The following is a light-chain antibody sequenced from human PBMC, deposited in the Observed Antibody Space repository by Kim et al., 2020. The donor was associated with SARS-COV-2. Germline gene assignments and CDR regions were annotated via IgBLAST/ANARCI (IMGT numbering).Light chain of an antibody. V-gene: IGKV1-5*01. J-gene: IGKJ1*01. CDR3: QQYDNLWT. Sequence: GDRVTITCRASQSVSHWLALYQQKPGKAPQLLIYDVSSLESGVPSRCSGSGSGTEFTLTISSLQPGDFATYYCQQYDNLWTVGQGTKVDIK. CDR2: DVS. CDR1: QSVSHW.